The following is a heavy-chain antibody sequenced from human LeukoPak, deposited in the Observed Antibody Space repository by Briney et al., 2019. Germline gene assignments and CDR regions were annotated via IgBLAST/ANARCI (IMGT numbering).Heavy chain of an antibody. V-gene: IGHV5-10-1*01. CDR3: ATFSIAVDYNWFDP. CDR2: IDPSDSYT. J-gene: IGHJ5*02. D-gene: IGHD6-19*01. CDR1: GYSFTSYW. Sequence: GESLKISCKGSGYSFTSYWISWARQMPGKGLEWMGRIDPSDSYTNYSPSFQGHVTISADKSISTAYLQWSSLKASDTAVYYCATFSIAVDYNWFDPWGQGTLVTVSS.